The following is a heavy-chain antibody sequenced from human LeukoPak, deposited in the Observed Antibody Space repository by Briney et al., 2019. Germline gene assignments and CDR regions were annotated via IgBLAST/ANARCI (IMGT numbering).Heavy chain of an antibody. CDR1: GYTFTSYY. J-gene: IGHJ4*02. Sequence: GASVTVSCKASGYTFTSYYMHWVRQAPGQGLEWMGIMNPSGGSTSYAQKFQGRVTMTRDTSTSTVYMELSSLRSEDTAVYYCARVSRGYSGYEPLNYWGQGTLVTVSS. CDR2: MNPSGGST. CDR3: ARVSRGYSGYEPLNY. V-gene: IGHV1-46*01. D-gene: IGHD5-12*01.